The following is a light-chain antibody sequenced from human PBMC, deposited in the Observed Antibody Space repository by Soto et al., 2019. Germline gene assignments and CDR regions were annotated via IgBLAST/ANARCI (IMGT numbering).Light chain of an antibody. CDR1: SSNIGNSF. V-gene: IGLV1-51*01. CDR2: DNN. Sequence: QSALTQPPSVSAAPGRTVTISCSGSSSNIGNSFVSWYQQLPGTAPRLLIYDNNERPSGIPDRFSGSKSGTSATLGITGLQTGDEADYYCGAWDGGLSAFVFGTGTKLTVL. J-gene: IGLJ1*01. CDR3: GAWDGGLSAFV.